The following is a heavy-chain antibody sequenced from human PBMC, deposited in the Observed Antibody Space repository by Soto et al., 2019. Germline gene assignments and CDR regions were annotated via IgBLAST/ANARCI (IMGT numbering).Heavy chain of an antibody. V-gene: IGHV1-69*01. Sequence: KVSCKASGGTFSSYAISWVRQAPGQGLEWMGGIIPIFGTANYAQKFQGRVTITADESTSTAYMELSSLRSEDTAVYYCATVLDYGDYSLYWYFDLWGRGTLVTFSS. CDR1: GGTFSSYA. J-gene: IGHJ2*01. CDR2: IIPIFGTA. D-gene: IGHD4-17*01. CDR3: ATVLDYGDYSLYWYFDL.